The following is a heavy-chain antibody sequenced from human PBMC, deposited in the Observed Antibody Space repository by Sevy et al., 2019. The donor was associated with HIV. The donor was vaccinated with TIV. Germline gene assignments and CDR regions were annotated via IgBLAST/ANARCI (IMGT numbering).Heavy chain of an antibody. V-gene: IGHV3-66*04. CDR2: IYSGGST. D-gene: IGHD3-22*01. CDR3: ARHPYYDARGYYYYYYGLDV. CDR1: TFRVIDNY. J-gene: IGHJ6*02. Sequence: GGFLRLSCAASTFRVIDNYMSWVRQAPGKGLEWISTIYSGGSTFYADSVKGRFTISRDNSKNTLYLQMNSLRAEDTAVYYCARHPYYDARGYYYYYYGLDVWGQGTTVTVSS.